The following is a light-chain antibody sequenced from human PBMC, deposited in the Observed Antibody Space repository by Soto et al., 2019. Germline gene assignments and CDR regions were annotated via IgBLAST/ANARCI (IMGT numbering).Light chain of an antibody. CDR2: DVS. Sequence: SAVVGASFKNTYRASQRMSGWLAWHQQKPGKAPKLLIYDVSALKRGVPPRFSGSGSGTEFTLTISSLQPDDFATYYCQQYDSFSVTFGQGTKVDIK. V-gene: IGKV1-5*01. CDR3: QQYDSFSVT. CDR1: QRMSGW. J-gene: IGKJ1*01.